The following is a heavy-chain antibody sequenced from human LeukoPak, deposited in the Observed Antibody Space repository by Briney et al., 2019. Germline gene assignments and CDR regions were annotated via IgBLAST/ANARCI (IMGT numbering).Heavy chain of an antibody. Sequence: SQTLSLTCAVSGASISSSGYSWWWVRQPPGKGLEWIGYVYYSGTTYYNPSLNSRLTISADTSKNQFFLKLSSVTAADTAVYYCARGVTSGYIYGDWGQGTLVTVSS. D-gene: IGHD5-18*01. CDR3: ARGVTSGYIYGD. CDR2: VYYSGTT. J-gene: IGHJ4*02. CDR1: GASISSSGYS. V-gene: IGHV4-30-4*07.